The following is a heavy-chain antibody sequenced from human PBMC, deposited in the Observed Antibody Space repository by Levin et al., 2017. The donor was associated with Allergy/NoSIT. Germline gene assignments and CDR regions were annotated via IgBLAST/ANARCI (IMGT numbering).Heavy chain of an antibody. D-gene: IGHD2-2*01. Sequence: TSETLSLTCTVSGGSISSYYWSWIRQPPGKGLEWIGYIYYSGSTNYNPSLKSRVTISVDTSKNQFSLKLSSVTAADTAVYYCARLGVVPAAMAYSGWYFDLWGRGTLVTVSS. J-gene: IGHJ2*01. V-gene: IGHV4-59*08. CDR2: IYYSGST. CDR3: ARLGVVPAAMAYSGWYFDL. CDR1: GGSISSYY.